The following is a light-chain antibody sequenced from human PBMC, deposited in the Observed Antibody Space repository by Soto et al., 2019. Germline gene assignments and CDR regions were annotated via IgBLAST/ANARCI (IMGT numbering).Light chain of an antibody. J-gene: IGLJ1*01. CDR2: EVS. Sequence: QSVLTQPASVSGSPGQAITISCTGTSSDVGSYNLVSWYQQHPGKAPKLMIYEVSNRPSGVSNRFSGSKSGNTASLTISGLKAEDEADSYCSSYTGSSTYVFGTGTKLTVL. V-gene: IGLV2-14*02. CDR3: SSYTGSSTYV. CDR1: SSDVGSYNL.